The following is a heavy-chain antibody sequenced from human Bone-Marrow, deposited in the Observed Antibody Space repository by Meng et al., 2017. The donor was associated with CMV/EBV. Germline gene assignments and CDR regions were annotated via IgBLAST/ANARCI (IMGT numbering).Heavy chain of an antibody. Sequence: GESLKISCAASGFTFSSYAMHWVRQAPGKGLEWVAVISYDGSNKYYADSVKGRFTISRDNSMHTLFLQMNSLRAEDTAVYYCVKSRYCNTNCHLDVDCWGQGTLVTVSS. CDR2: ISYDGSNK. J-gene: IGHJ4*02. V-gene: IGHV3-30*14. D-gene: IGHD2/OR15-2a*01. CDR1: GFTFSSYA. CDR3: VKSRYCNTNCHLDVDC.